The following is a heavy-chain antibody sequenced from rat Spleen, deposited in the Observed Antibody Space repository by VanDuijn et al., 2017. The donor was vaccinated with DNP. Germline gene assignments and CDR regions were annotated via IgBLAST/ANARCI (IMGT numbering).Heavy chain of an antibody. V-gene: IGHV5S13*01. CDR2: ISPGGGNT. CDR3: TRGGTYYFDY. D-gene: IGHD4-3*01. Sequence: EVQLVESGGGLVQPGRSLKLSCAASGFTFTNYGMAWVRQAPTKGLEWVASISPGGGNTYYRDSVKGRFTISRDNAKNTQYLQMNSLRSEDTATYYCTRGGTYYFDYWGQGVLVTVSS. J-gene: IGHJ2*01. CDR1: GFTFTNYG.